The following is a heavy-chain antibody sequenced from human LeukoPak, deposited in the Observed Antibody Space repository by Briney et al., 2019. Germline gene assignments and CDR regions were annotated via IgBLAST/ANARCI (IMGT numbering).Heavy chain of an antibody. CDR1: GYTFTGYY. Sequence: SVKVSCKASGYTFTGYYMHWVRQAPGQGLEWMGGIIPIFGTANYAQKFQGRVTITADKSTSTAYMELSSLRSDDTAVYYCARVPIAYYDFWSGYYTFDYWGQGTLVTVSS. V-gene: IGHV1-69*06. D-gene: IGHD3-3*01. J-gene: IGHJ4*02. CDR3: ARVPIAYYDFWSGYYTFDY. CDR2: IIPIFGTA.